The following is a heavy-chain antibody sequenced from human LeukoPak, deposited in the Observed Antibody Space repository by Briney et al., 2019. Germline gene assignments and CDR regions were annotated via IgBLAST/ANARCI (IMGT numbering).Heavy chain of an antibody. Sequence: GGSLRLSCAASGNYWMHWVRQAPGKGLVWVSHINSDGSWTGYADSVKGRFTISKDNAKNTVYLQMNNLRAEDTAVYYCAREGYYGSGSPPSLYFDYWGQGTLVTVSS. CDR1: GNYW. CDR3: AREGYYGSGSPPSLYFDY. J-gene: IGHJ4*02. V-gene: IGHV3-74*01. D-gene: IGHD3-10*01. CDR2: INSDGSWT.